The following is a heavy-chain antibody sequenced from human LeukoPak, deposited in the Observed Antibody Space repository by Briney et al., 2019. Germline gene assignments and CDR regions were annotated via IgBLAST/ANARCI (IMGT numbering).Heavy chain of an antibody. D-gene: IGHD4-17*01. V-gene: IGHV3-11*06. J-gene: IGHJ1*01. Sequence: PGGSLRLSCAASGFTFSDYYMSWIRQAPGKGREWVSYISSSSSYTNYADSVKGRFTISRDNAKNSLYLQMNSLRAEDTAVYYCARDLFDGDYSPQYFQHWGQGTLVTVSS. CDR2: ISSSSSYT. CDR1: GFTFSDYY. CDR3: ARDLFDGDYSPQYFQH.